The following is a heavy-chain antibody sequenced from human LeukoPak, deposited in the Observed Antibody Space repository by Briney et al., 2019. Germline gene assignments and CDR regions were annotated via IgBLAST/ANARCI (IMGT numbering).Heavy chain of an antibody. CDR1: GYSFTSYW. D-gene: IGHD2-15*01. CDR2: IYPGDSDT. V-gene: IGHV5-51*01. J-gene: IGHJ6*02. Sequence: GESLKISCKGSGYSFTSYWIGWVRQMPGNGLEWMGIIYPGDSDTRYSPSFQGQVTISADKSISTAYLQWSSLKASDTAMYYCARYCSGGSCYPNYYYGMDVWGQGTTVTVSS. CDR3: ARYCSGGSCYPNYYYGMDV.